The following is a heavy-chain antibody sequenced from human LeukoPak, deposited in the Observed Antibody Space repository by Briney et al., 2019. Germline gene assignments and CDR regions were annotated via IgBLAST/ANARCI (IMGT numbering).Heavy chain of an antibody. CDR3: ARDDHYNYYYMDV. J-gene: IGHJ6*03. V-gene: IGHV3-48*01. CDR2: ISSSSSTI. Sequence: GGSLRPSCAASGFIFSTYSMNWVRQAPGKGPEWVSYISSSSSTIYYADSVKGRFTISRDNAENSLYLQMNSLGAEDTAVYYCARDDHYNYYYMDVWGKGTTVTVSS. CDR1: GFIFSTYS.